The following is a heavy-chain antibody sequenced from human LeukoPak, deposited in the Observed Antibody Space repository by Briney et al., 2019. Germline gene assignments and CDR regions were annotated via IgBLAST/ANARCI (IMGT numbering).Heavy chain of an antibody. V-gene: IGHV4-39*01. Sequence: SETLSLTCTVSGGSITINNYYWGFIRQPPGKGLEWVASIHYTGSTYYNPSLDIRVTMSVDTSTNQFSLKIRSVTASDTAIYFCARQLVAGTNWFDPWGQGTLVTVSS. CDR3: ARQLVAGTNWFDP. CDR2: IHYTGST. CDR1: GGSITINNYY. D-gene: IGHD6-19*01. J-gene: IGHJ5*02.